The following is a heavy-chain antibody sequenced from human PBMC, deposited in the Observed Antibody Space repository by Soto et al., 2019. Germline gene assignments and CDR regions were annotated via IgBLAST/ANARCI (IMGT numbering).Heavy chain of an antibody. D-gene: IGHD3-3*01. Sequence: SRTLSLPCAISGDSVSSNSAAWNWIRQSPSRGLEWLGRTYYRSKWYNDYAVSVKSRITINPDTSKNQFSLQLNSVTPEDTAVYYCARGLRFLEWLHLSYYFDYWGQGTLVTVSS. CDR2: TYYRSKWYN. CDR1: GDSVSSNSAA. CDR3: ARGLRFLEWLHLSYYFDY. J-gene: IGHJ4*02. V-gene: IGHV6-1*01.